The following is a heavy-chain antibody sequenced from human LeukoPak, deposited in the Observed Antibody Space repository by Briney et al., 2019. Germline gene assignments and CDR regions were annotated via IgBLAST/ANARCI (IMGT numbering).Heavy chain of an antibody. Sequence: GGSLRLSCAASGFTFSSYAMHWVRQAPGKGLEWVAVISYDGSNKYYADSVKGRFTISRDNSKNTLYLQMNSLRAEDTAVYYCANCIDSSGWYLGDWGQGTLVTVSS. V-gene: IGHV3-30-3*01. CDR3: ANCIDSSGWYLGD. D-gene: IGHD6-19*01. CDR1: GFTFSSYA. J-gene: IGHJ4*02. CDR2: ISYDGSNK.